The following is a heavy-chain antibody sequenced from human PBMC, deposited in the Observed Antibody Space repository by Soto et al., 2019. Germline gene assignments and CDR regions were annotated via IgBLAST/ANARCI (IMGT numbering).Heavy chain of an antibody. CDR1: GGSISSRGYY. V-gene: IGHV4-39*01. CDR2: IYYSGST. CDR3: ETSNWFDP. J-gene: IGHJ5*02. Sequence: QLQLQESGPGLVKPSETLSLTCTVSGGSISSRGYYWGWIRQPPGKGLEWIGTIYYSGSTYYNPYLKSRVTRSVDTSKNQFSLKLSSVTAADTAVYYCETSNWFDPWGQGTLVTVSS.